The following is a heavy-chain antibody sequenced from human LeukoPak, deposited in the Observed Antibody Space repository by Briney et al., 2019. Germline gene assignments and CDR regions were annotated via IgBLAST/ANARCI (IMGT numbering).Heavy chain of an antibody. D-gene: IGHD3-10*01. CDR3: ARVQWDYYGAGSYFDY. CDR2: IYYSGST. CDR1: GGSISSYY. Sequence: SETLSRTCTGSGGSISSYYWIWIRQPPGKGLEGMGYIYYSGSTNYNPSLKSRVTISVDTSKNQFSLKLSSVTAADTAVYYCARVQWDYYGAGSYFDYWGQGTLVTVSS. V-gene: IGHV4-59*01. J-gene: IGHJ4*01.